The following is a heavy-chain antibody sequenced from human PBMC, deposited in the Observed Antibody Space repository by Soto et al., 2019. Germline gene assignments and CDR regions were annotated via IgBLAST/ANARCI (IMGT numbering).Heavy chain of an antibody. J-gene: IGHJ5*02. D-gene: IGHD6-13*01. CDR1: GYTSTSYG. CDR2: ISAYNGNT. Sequence: ASVKVSCKASGYTSTSYGISWVRQAPGQGLEWMGWISAYNGNTNYAQKLQGRVTMTTDTSTSTAYMELRSLRSDDTAVYYCARDHSGSIAAAGTSRFDPWGQGTLVTVSS. V-gene: IGHV1-18*01. CDR3: ARDHSGSIAAAGTSRFDP.